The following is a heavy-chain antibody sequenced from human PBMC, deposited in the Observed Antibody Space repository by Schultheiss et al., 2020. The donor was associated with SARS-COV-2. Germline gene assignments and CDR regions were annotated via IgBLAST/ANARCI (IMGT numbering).Heavy chain of an antibody. CDR3: ARDREQQLLGGHYYYGMDV. J-gene: IGHJ6*02. CDR2: IYSGGST. Sequence: GGSLRLSCAASGFTVSSNYMRWVRQAPGKGLEWVSVIYSGGSTYYADSVRGRFTISRDNSKNTLYLQMNSLRPEDTAVYYCARDREQQLLGGHYYYGMDVWGQGTTVTVSS. CDR1: GFTVSSNY. V-gene: IGHV3-53*05. D-gene: IGHD6-13*01.